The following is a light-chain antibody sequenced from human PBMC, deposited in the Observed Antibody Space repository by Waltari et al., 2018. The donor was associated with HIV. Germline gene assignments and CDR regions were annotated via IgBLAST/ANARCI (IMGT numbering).Light chain of an antibody. CDR2: EV. CDR1: NSDIGGYAY. Sequence: QSALTQPASVSGSPGQSITISCSGTNSDIGGYAYVSWYQQIPSGAPNLILYEVTNRFSGSKSGNTASLTISGLQSEDEAVYYCSSYSSGTTLWLFGGGTQLTVL. V-gene: IGLV2-14*01. J-gene: IGLJ3*02. CDR3: SSYSSGTTLWL.